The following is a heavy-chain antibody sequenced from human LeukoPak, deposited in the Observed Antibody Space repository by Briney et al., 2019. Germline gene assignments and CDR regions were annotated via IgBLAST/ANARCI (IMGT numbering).Heavy chain of an antibody. CDR1: GYTFTGYY. J-gene: IGHJ4*02. Sequence: ASVKVPRKASGYTFTGYYMHWVRQAPGQGLEWMGWINPNSGGTNYAQKFQGRVTMTRDTSISTAYMELSRLRSDDTAVYYCATSPYYDILTGYKELDYWGQGTLVTVSS. V-gene: IGHV1-2*02. D-gene: IGHD3-9*01. CDR3: ATSPYYDILTGYKELDY. CDR2: INPNSGGT.